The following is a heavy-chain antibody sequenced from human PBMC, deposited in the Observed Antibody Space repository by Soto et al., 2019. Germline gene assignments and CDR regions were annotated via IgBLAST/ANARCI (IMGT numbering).Heavy chain of an antibody. V-gene: IGHV3-23*01. CDR1: GLTFSSYS. CDR3: ARDRYFDL. Sequence: ETLSLSCAASGLTFSSYSMNWVRQAPGKGLEWVSAISGRGGSTYYADSVKGRFTISRDNSKNTLYLQMNSLRAEDTAVYCCARDRYFDLWGQGTVVTVSS. CDR2: ISGRGGST. J-gene: IGHJ4*02.